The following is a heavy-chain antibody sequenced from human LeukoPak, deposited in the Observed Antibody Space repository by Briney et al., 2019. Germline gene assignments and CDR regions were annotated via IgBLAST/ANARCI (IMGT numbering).Heavy chain of an antibody. CDR1: GFTFNTYT. J-gene: IGHJ6*02. CDR2: INHNGNVN. CDR3: ARGGGLDV. V-gene: IGHV3-7*04. Sequence: GGSLRLSCAASGFTFNTYTMNWVRQAPGKGLEWVASINHNGNVNYYVDSVKGRFTISRDNAKNSLYLQMSNLRAEDTAVYFCARGGGLDVWGQGATVTVSS.